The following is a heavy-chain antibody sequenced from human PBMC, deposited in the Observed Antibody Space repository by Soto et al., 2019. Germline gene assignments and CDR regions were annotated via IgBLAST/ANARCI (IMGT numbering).Heavy chain of an antibody. CDR3: TTWLTAHFDY. CDR2: SSDRRTSNT. J-gene: IGHJ4*02. CDR1: GFTFSSYT. D-gene: IGHD2-21*02. Sequence: PGGSLRLSCAASGFTFSSYTLNWVRRAPGKGLEWAATSSDRRTSNTHYSDSVRGRFTLSRDYSRNILFLQMDSLRADDTALYYCTTWLTAHFDYWGRGTQVTAPQ. V-gene: IGHV3-23*01.